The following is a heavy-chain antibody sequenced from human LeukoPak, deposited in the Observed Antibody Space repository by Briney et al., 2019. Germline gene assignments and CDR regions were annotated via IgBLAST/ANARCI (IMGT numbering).Heavy chain of an antibody. Sequence: ASVKVSCKASGYTFTSYGISWVRQDPGQGLEWMGWISAYNGNTNYAQKLQGRVIMTTDTSTSTAYMELRSLRSDDTAVYYCARDGGWGSPDAFDIWGQGTMVTASS. CDR3: ARDGGWGSPDAFDI. CDR2: ISAYNGNT. V-gene: IGHV1-18*01. D-gene: IGHD7-27*01. J-gene: IGHJ3*02. CDR1: GYTFTSYG.